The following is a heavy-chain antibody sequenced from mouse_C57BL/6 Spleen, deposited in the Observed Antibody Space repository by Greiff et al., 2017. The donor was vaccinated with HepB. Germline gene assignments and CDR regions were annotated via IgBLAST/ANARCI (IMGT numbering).Heavy chain of an antibody. V-gene: IGHV5-9*01. Sequence: EVKLVESGGGLVKPGGSLKLSCAASGFTFSSYTMSWVRQTPEKRLEWVATISGGGGNTYYPDSVKGRFTISRDNAKNTLYLQMSSLRSEDTALYYCARRAQATGAMDYWGQGTSVTVSS. CDR2: ISGGGGNT. J-gene: IGHJ4*01. D-gene: IGHD3-2*02. CDR1: GFTFSSYT. CDR3: ARRAQATGAMDY.